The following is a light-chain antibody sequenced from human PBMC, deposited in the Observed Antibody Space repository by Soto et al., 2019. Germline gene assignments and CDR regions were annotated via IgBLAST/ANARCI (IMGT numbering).Light chain of an antibody. Sequence: QTVVTQEPSFSVSPGGTVTLTCGLSSGSVSTSYYPSWYQQTPGQAPRTLIYSTNTRSSGVPDRFSGSILGNKAALTITGAQADDESDYYCVLYMGRDYVVGTGTKLTVL. CDR3: VLYMGRDYV. J-gene: IGLJ1*01. CDR1: SGSVSTSYY. V-gene: IGLV8-61*01. CDR2: STN.